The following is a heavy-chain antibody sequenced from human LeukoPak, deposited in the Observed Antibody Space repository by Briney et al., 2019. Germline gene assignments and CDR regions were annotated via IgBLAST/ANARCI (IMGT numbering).Heavy chain of an antibody. CDR1: GFTFDDYA. Sequence: PGRSLRLSCAASGFTFDDYAMHWVRQAPGKGLEWVSGVSWNSRDRGYADTVKGRFTISRDNARNSLYLQMNSLRPEDTALYYCTKAHDGYYLSSRNWFDPWGQGILVTVSS. CDR3: TKAHDGYYLSSRNWFDP. CDR2: VSWNSRDR. V-gene: IGHV3-9*01. D-gene: IGHD2-2*03. J-gene: IGHJ5*02.